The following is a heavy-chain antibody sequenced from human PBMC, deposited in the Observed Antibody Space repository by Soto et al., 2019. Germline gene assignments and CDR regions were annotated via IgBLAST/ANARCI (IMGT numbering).Heavy chain of an antibody. J-gene: IGHJ4*02. CDR2: ISSIDVGTFYA. Sequence: EVQLLESGGGLVQPGGSLRLSCAASGFTFTNYAMNWVRQAPGKGLEWVSSISSIDVGTFYAYYADSVKGRFTISRDNSKNTLYLQMNSLSAEDTAVYYCAKDRGLRPDRGFDYWGQGTLVTVSS. D-gene: IGHD3-10*01. V-gene: IGHV3-23*01. CDR3: AKDRGLRPDRGFDY. CDR1: GFTFTNYA.